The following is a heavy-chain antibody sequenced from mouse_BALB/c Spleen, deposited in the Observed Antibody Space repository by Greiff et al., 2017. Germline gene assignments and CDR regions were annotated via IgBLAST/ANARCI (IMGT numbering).Heavy chain of an antibody. CDR2: ISSGGSYT. Sequence: EVKVVESGGDLVKPGGSLKLSCAASGFTFSSYGMSWVRQTPDKRLEWVATISSGGSYTYYPDSVKGRFTISRDNAKNTLYLQMSSLKSEDTAMYYCARYDDDGGFAYWGQGTLVTVSA. V-gene: IGHV5-6*01. CDR3: ARYDDDGGFAY. CDR1: GFTFSSYG. D-gene: IGHD2-4*01. J-gene: IGHJ3*01.